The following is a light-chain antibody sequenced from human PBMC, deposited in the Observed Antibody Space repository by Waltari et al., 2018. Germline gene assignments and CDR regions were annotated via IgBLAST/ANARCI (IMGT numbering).Light chain of an antibody. CDR1: QTIPRY. V-gene: IGKV1-39*01. J-gene: IGKJ4*01. CDR3: QQSTSIPLT. Sequence: DIQMTQSPSSLSASVGDRVTITCRASQTIPRYLNWYQQKPGKAPKLLIYGISNLHSGVPSRFSGSGSATDFTLTISSLQPEDFATYYCQQSTSIPLTFGGGTKVDIK. CDR2: GIS.